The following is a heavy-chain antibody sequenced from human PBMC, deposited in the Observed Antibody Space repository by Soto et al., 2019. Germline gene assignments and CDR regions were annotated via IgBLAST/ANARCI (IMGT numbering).Heavy chain of an antibody. Sequence: QVQLVQSGAEEMKPGASVKVSCKASGYTLTRYSIHWVRQAPGQRLEWMGWINAGNGNTKFSQKFQGRVTITRDTSASTAYMELRGLRSEDTAVDYCAILGTYYFDNSDNYFDFWGQGTRVTVSS. D-gene: IGHD3-22*01. CDR2: INAGNGNT. CDR3: AILGTYYFDNSDNYFDF. CDR1: GYTLTRYS. J-gene: IGHJ4*02. V-gene: IGHV1-3*05.